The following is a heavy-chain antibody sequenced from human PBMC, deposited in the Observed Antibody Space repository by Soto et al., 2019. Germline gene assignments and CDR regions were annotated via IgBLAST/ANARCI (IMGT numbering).Heavy chain of an antibody. CDR1: GDSTISSDFY. CDR2: IFYLGSS. J-gene: IGHJ5*02. CDR3: ARHSLALRKNNWFDP. D-gene: IGHD3-3*02. V-gene: IGHV4-39*01. Sequence: ASETLSLTCTVSGDSTISSDFYWGWVRQPPGKGLEWIGSIFYLGSSYYNPSLKSRVTMSVDTSKNQFSLRLRSVTAADTALYFCARHSLALRKNNWFDPWGQGIMVTVYS.